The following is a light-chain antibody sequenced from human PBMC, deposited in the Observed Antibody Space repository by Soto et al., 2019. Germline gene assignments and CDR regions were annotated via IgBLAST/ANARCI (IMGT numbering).Light chain of an antibody. V-gene: IGLV2-23*02. Sequence: QSVQTQPASVSGSPGQSITISCTGSSSDVGSYNLVSWYQQHPGKAPKLMIYEVTKRPSGFSNRFSGSKSGNTASLTISGLQAEDEADYYCCSYAGSNTHVFGTGTKATVL. CDR3: CSYAGSNTHV. J-gene: IGLJ1*01. CDR1: SSDVGSYNL. CDR2: EVT.